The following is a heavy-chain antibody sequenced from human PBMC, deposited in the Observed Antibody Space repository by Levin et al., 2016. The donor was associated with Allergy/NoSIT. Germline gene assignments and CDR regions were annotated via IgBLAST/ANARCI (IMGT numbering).Heavy chain of an antibody. D-gene: IGHD6-19*01. Sequence: GESLKISCAASGITVSSNYMSWVRQAPGKGLEGVSIIYSVGSTYYADSVKGRFTISRDNSKNTLYLQMNSLRVEDTAIYYCARVRSDSSGWYENDYWGQGTLVTVSS. J-gene: IGHJ4*02. CDR3: ARVRSDSSGWYENDY. V-gene: IGHV3-53*01. CDR1: GITVSSNY. CDR2: IYSVGST.